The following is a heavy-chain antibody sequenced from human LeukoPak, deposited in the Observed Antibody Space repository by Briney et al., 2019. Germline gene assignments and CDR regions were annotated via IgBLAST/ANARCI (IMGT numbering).Heavy chain of an antibody. Sequence: GKSLKISCKGSGYNFGDHWIVWVRQKPGKGLEYMGIIYPGDSDAEYSPSFQGQVTISADKSISTAYLQWSSLKASDTAMYFCGRALIYGRLFDLWGQGTLVTVSS. J-gene: IGHJ4*02. CDR3: GRALIYGRLFDL. CDR2: IYPGDSDA. V-gene: IGHV5-51*03. CDR1: GYNFGDHW. D-gene: IGHD2/OR15-2a*01.